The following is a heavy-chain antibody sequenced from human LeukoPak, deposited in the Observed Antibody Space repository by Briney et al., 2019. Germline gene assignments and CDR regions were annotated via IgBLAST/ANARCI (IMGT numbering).Heavy chain of an antibody. J-gene: IGHJ4*02. D-gene: IGHD3-10*01. Sequence: SETLSLTCAVYGGSFSGYYWSWICRPPGKGLEWIGEINHSGSTNYNPSLKSRVTISVDTSKNQFSLKLSSVTAADTAVYYCARHLYYGSGSYKYWGQGTLVTVSS. CDR3: ARHLYYGSGSYKY. V-gene: IGHV4-34*01. CDR2: INHSGST. CDR1: GGSFSGYY.